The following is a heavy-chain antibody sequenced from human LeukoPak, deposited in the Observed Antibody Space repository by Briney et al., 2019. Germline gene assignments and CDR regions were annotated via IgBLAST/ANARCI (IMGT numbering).Heavy chain of an antibody. V-gene: IGHV3-23*01. CDR3: AKEVRDCRSTSCYTYYYYYGMDV. D-gene: IGHD2-2*02. J-gene: IGHJ6*02. Sequence: GGSLRLSCAASGFTFSSYAMSWVRQAPGKGLEWVSAISGSGGSTYYADSVKGRFTISRDNSKNTLYLQMNSLRAEDTALYYCAKEVRDCRSTSCYTYYYYYGMDVWGQGTTVTVSS. CDR1: GFTFSSYA. CDR2: ISGSGGST.